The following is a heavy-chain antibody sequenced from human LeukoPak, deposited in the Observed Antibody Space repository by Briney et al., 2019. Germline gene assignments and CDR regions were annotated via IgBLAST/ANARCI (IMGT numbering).Heavy chain of an antibody. CDR1: GFTFSNAW. Sequence: GGSLRLSCAASGFTFSNAWMNWVRQAPGKGLDWVGRIKNKIASGTTDYAAPVKGRFTISRDDSKNTLFLQMNSLKTEDTAMYYCTTNDAFDIWGQGTMVTVSS. J-gene: IGHJ3*02. V-gene: IGHV3-15*01. CDR2: IKNKIASGTT. CDR3: TTNDAFDI.